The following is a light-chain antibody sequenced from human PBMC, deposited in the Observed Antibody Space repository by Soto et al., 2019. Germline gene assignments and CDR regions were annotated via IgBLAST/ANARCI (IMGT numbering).Light chain of an antibody. CDR2: GAS. CDR1: QSVGSD. V-gene: IGKV3-15*01. J-gene: IGKJ1*01. Sequence: EIVLTQSPATLSLSPGERATLSCRASQSVGSDLAWYQQKPGQAPRLLIYGASTRAIGIPARFSGSGSGTEFTLTISSLQSEDFAVYYCLQYNNWWTFGQGTKVDI. CDR3: LQYNNWWT.